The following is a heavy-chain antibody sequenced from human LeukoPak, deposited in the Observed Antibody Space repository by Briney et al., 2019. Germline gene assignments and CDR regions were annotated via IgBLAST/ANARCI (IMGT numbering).Heavy chain of an antibody. J-gene: IGHJ5*02. CDR1: GFTFSSYS. D-gene: IGHD2-2*02. V-gene: IGHV3-48*04. CDR2: ISSSSSTI. CDR3: ARVCSNPLYTRCPNWFDP. Sequence: GGSLTLSCAASGFTFSSYSMNWVRQAPGKALEWVSYISSSSSTIYYADSVKGRFTISRDNAKNSLYLQMNSLRAEDTAVYYCARVCSNPLYTRCPNWFDPWGQGTLVTVSS.